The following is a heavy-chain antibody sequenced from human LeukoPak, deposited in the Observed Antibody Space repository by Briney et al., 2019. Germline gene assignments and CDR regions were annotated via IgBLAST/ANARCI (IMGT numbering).Heavy chain of an antibody. J-gene: IGHJ4*02. D-gene: IGHD2-21*02. V-gene: IGHV3-23*01. CDR3: AKQGPQYCGGDCDFDY. CDR2: ISGSGGST. CDR1: GFTFSSYA. Sequence: EAGGSLRLSCAASGFTFSSYAMSWVSQAPGKGLEWVSSISGSGGSTYYADSVKGRFTISRDNSKNTLYLQMNSLRAEDTAVYYCAKQGPQYCGGDCDFDYWGQGTLVTVSS.